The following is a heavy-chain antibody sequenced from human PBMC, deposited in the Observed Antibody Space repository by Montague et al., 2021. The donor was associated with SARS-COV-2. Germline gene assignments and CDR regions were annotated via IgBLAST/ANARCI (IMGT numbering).Heavy chain of an antibody. Sequence: SLRLSCAASGFTFSSYGMHWVRQAPGKGLEWVAVIWYDGSNKYYADSVKGRFTISGDNSKNTLYLQMNSLRAEDTAVYYCARDILGTVRYGMDVWGQGTTVTVSS. CDR2: IWYDGSNK. D-gene: IGHD3-9*01. CDR3: ARDILGTVRYGMDV. CDR1: GFTFSSYG. V-gene: IGHV3-33*01. J-gene: IGHJ6*02.